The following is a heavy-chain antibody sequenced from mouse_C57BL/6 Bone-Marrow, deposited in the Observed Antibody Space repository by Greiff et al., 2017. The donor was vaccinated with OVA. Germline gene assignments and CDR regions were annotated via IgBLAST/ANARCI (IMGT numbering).Heavy chain of an antibody. CDR1: GFNIKDDY. CDR3: TTYRY. CDR2: IDPENGDT. D-gene: IGHD5-5*01. J-gene: IGHJ2*01. V-gene: IGHV14-4*01. Sequence: VQLQQSGAELVRPGASVKLSCTASGFNIKDDYMHWVKERPEQGLEWIGWIDPENGDTEYASKFKGKATITVDTSSKTVYMHLSSLTSEDTAVYYCTTYRYWVQGTTLTVSS.